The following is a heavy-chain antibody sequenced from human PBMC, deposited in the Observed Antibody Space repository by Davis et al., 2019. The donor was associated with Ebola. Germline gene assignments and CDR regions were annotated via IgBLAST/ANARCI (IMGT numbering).Heavy chain of an antibody. V-gene: IGHV4-34*01. CDR2: INHSGST. J-gene: IGHJ6*02. Sequence: SETLSLTCAVYGGSFSGYYWSWIRQPPGKGLEWIGEINHSGSTNYNPSLKSRVTISVDTSKNQFSLKLSSVTAADTAVYYCARHLERFLEWGMDVWGQGTTVTVSS. D-gene: IGHD3-3*01. CDR1: GGSFSGYY. CDR3: ARHLERFLEWGMDV.